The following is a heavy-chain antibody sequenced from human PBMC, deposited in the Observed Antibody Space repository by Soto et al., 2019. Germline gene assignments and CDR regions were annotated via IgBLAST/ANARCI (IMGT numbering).Heavy chain of an antibody. V-gene: IGHV1-69*13. Sequence: GASVKVSCKASGGTFSSYAISWVRQAPGQGLEWMGGIIPIFGTANYAQKFQGRVTITADESTSTAYMELSSLRSEDTAVYYCARDQGGYSSGGGWFDPWGQGTLVTVSS. CDR3: ARDQGGYSSGGGWFDP. J-gene: IGHJ5*02. D-gene: IGHD6-19*01. CDR2: IIPIFGTA. CDR1: GGTFSSYA.